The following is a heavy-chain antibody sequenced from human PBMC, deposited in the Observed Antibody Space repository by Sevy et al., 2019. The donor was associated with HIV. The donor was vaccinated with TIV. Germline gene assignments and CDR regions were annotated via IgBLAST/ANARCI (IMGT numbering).Heavy chain of an antibody. CDR1: GFTFSSNW. Sequence: GGSLRLSCVAFGFTFSSNWMTWVRQAPGKGLEWVANVKQDMSEKYYADSVKGRFTISRDNAKNSLYLQMNSLRAEDTAVYYCARAQQVTMLVVIGGLYFDLWGQGTLVTVSS. D-gene: IGHD2-21*01. J-gene: IGHJ4*02. CDR3: ARAQQVTMLVVIGGLYFDL. CDR2: VKQDMSEK. V-gene: IGHV3-7*01.